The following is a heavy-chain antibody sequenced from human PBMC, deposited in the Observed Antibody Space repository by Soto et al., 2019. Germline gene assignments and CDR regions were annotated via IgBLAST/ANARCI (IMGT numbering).Heavy chain of an antibody. CDR3: ARELTIFGVGKNCFDP. Sequence: SETLSLTCTVSGGSISSGGYYWSWIRQHPGKGLEWIGYIYYSGSTYYNPSLKSRVTISVDTSKNQFSLKLSSVTAADTAVYYCARELTIFGVGKNCFDPSGQGTLVTVSS. J-gene: IGHJ5*02. CDR1: GGSISSGGYY. V-gene: IGHV4-31*03. D-gene: IGHD3-3*01. CDR2: IYYSGST.